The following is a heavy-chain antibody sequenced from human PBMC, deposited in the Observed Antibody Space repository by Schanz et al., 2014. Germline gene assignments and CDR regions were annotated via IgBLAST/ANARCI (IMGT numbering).Heavy chain of an antibody. Sequence: QVQLVQSGAEVKKPGASVKVSCKASGYTFTSYDINWVRQAPGQGLEWMGWMNPNSGNTGYAQKFQGRVTMTRHTATSTAYMELSSLRSEDAAVYFCARAPVTVGPDHYDMDVWGKGTTVTVSS. CDR2: MNPNSGNT. D-gene: IGHD4-17*01. V-gene: IGHV1-8*02. J-gene: IGHJ6*03. CDR1: GYTFTSYD. CDR3: ARAPVTVGPDHYDMDV.